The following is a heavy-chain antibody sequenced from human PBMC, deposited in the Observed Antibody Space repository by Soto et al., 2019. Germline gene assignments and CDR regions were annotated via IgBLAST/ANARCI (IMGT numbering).Heavy chain of an antibody. Sequence: EASVKVSCKASGYTFTSYGISWVRQAPGQGLEWMGWISAYNGNTNYAQKLQGRVTMTTDTSTSTAYMELRSLRSDDTAVYYCARETRYCSGGSCSRWFDPWGQGTLVTVSS. CDR1: GYTFTSYG. V-gene: IGHV1-18*01. D-gene: IGHD2-15*01. CDR3: ARETRYCSGGSCSRWFDP. CDR2: ISAYNGNT. J-gene: IGHJ5*02.